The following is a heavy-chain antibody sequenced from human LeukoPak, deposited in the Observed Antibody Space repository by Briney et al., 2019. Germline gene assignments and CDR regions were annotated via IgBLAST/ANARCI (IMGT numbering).Heavy chain of an antibody. J-gene: IGHJ3*02. CDR2: IKQDGSEK. D-gene: IGHD2-2*02. Sequence: PGGSLRLSCAASGFTFSSYWMSWVRQAPGKGLEWVANIKQDGSEKYYVDSVNGRFTISRDNAKNSLYLQMNSLRAEDTAVYYCARGDVVPAAISYAFDIWGQETMVTVSS. V-gene: IGHV3-7*01. CDR1: GFTFSSYW. CDR3: ARGDVVPAAISYAFDI.